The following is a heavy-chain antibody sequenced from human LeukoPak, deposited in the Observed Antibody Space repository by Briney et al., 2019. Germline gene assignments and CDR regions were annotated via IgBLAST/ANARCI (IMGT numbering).Heavy chain of an antibody. CDR2: INQHGNEK. J-gene: IGHJ6*03. Sequence: GGSLRLSCTASGFIFNNYFLTWVRQAPGKGLEWVANINQHGNEKYYVDSVKGRFTISRDNAKNSLYLEMNSLRVEDTAVYYCARVAWYYMDVCVKGTTVTVSS. CDR1: GFIFNNYF. V-gene: IGHV3-7*01. CDR3: ARVAWYYMDV.